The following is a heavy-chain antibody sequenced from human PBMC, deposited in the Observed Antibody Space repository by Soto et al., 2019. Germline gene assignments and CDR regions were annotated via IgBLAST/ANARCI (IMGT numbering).Heavy chain of an antibody. Sequence: PGGSLRLSCAASGFTFSDYYMNWIRQAPGKGLEWVSYISGSSNYINYADSVKGRFTVSRDNAKNSLFLQMNSLRVEDTAVYYCARVQLGSLPQIWGQGTQVTVSS. D-gene: IGHD2-2*01. CDR3: ARVQLGSLPQI. CDR2: ISGSSNYI. V-gene: IGHV3-11*05. J-gene: IGHJ4*02. CDR1: GFTFSDYY.